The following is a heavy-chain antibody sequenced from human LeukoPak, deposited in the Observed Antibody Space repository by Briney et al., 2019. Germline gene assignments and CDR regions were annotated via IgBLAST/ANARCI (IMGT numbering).Heavy chain of an antibody. J-gene: IGHJ2*01. V-gene: IGHV4-59*11. Sequence: SETLSLTCTVSGGSISSHYWNWIRQPPGKGLEWIGYIYYSGSTNYTNYNPSLKSRVTISVDTSKNQFSLKLSSVTAADTAVYYCARDPIVSVGDWYFDLWGRGTLVTVSS. CDR3: ARDPIVSVGDWYFDL. CDR2: IYYSGSTNYT. CDR1: GGSISSHY. D-gene: IGHD3-16*02.